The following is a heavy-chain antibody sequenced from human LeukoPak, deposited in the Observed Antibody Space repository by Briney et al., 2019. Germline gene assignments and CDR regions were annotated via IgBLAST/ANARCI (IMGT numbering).Heavy chain of an antibody. CDR3: ARGRRSSRRYWFDP. CDR2: INHSGGT. V-gene: IGHV4-34*01. CDR1: GGSFSGYY. Sequence: SETLSLTCAVYGGSFSGYYWSWIRQPPGKGLEWIGEINHSGGTNYNPSLKSRVTISVDTSKNQFSLKLSSVTAADTAVYYCARGRRSSRRYWFDPWGQGTLVTVSS. D-gene: IGHD6-13*01. J-gene: IGHJ5*02.